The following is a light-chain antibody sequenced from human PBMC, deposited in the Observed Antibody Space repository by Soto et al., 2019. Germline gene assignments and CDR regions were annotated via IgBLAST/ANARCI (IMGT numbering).Light chain of an antibody. CDR1: QDISNY. CDR2: DAY. CDR3: QIRFT. V-gene: IGKV1-33*01. Sequence: DIPMTPSPSSLSASVGDRVTITCQASQDISNYLNWYQQKPGKAPKLLIYDAYNLETGVPSRFSGSGSGTDFTFTISSLQPEDITTSYCQIRFTFGPGTKVDIK. J-gene: IGKJ3*01.